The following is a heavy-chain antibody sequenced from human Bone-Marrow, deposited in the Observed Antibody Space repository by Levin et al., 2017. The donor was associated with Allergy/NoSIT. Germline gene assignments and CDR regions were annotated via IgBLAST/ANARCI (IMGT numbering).Heavy chain of an antibody. CDR1: ELNVTRNY. Sequence: GESLKISCVVSELNVTRNYMNWVRQAPGKGLEWVSVIYGGGSTYYADSVSGGFTVSRDTSKNRLYLEMNSLRAEDTAVYYCATRYVVATGYFDYWGHGTLVTVSS. CDR3: ATRYVVATGYFDY. CDR2: IYGGGST. D-gene: IGHD1-1*01. V-gene: IGHV3-53*01. J-gene: IGHJ4*01.